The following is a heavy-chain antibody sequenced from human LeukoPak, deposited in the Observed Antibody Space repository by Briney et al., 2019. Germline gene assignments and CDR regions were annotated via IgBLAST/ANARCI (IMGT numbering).Heavy chain of an antibody. CDR1: GFTFSSYG. Sequence: GGSLRLSCAASGFTFSSYGMHWVRQPPGKGLEWVAIIWYDGNNKHYADFVKGRFTISRDNSNNTLYLHMNSLRAEDTAIYYCAKASLAYYGNNCYSDMDYWGQGTLVTVSS. J-gene: IGHJ4*02. D-gene: IGHD2-21*02. CDR3: AKASLAYYGNNCYSDMDY. CDR2: IWYDGNNK. V-gene: IGHV3-33*06.